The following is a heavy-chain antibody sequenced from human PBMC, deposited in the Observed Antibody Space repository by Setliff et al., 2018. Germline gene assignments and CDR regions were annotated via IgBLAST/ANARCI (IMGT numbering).Heavy chain of an antibody. CDR2: IYYTGDP. CDR1: GGSMTDFF. CDR3: ARHVGSRSRGYNYYYYYMDV. J-gene: IGHJ6*03. D-gene: IGHD3-10*01. Sequence: SETLSLTCSVTGGSMTDFFWNWIRQPPGKGLEWIGSIYYTGDPYYNPSLKSRVTMSVDTSRNQLSLKLTSVTAADTAVYYCARHVGSRSRGYNYYYYYMDVWGKGTTVTVSS. V-gene: IGHV4-59*04.